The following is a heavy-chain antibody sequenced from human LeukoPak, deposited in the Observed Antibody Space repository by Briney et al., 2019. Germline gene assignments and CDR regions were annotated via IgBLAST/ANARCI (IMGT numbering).Heavy chain of an antibody. V-gene: IGHV4-34*01. CDR3: ARVAGDMDY. Sequence: SETLCLTCAVYGGSFSGYYWSWIRQTPVKGLEWIGEIKHSGSTNYNVSLVNRGTISVDAYKNKFSLRLISVTGADKAGEYCARVAGDMDYWGQGTPVTVSS. CDR2: IKHSGST. CDR1: GGSFSGYY. J-gene: IGHJ4*02. D-gene: IGHD7-27*01.